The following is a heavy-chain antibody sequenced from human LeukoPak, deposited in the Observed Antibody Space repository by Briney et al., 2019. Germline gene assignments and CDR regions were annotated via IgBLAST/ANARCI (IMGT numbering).Heavy chain of an antibody. V-gene: IGHV3-23*01. CDR2: ISGSGGST. J-gene: IGHJ5*02. CDR1: GFTFSSYA. D-gene: IGHD3-3*01. Sequence: GGSLRLSCAASGFTFSSYAMSWVRQAPGKGLEWVSAISGSGGSTYYADSVKGRFTISRDNSKNTLYLQMNSLRAEDTAVYYCAKDLTFGAPFDGWFDPWGQGTLVTVSS. CDR3: AKDLTFGAPFDGWFDP.